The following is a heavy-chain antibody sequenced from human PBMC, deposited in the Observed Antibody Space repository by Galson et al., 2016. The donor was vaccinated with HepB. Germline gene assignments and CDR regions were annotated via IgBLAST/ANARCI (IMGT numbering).Heavy chain of an antibody. D-gene: IGHD3-22*01. CDR3: ARDGLGRYGMDV. CDR2: ISSRGGT. J-gene: IGHJ6*04. V-gene: IGHV4-61*02. Sequence: TLSLTCSVSGGSISRSDHYWSWIRHSAAKGLEWIGRISSRGGTNYNPSLKSRVSITAGTSTNQFSLKLMTVTAADTAVYYCARDGLGRYGMDVWGKGTTVTVSS. CDR1: GGSISRSDHY.